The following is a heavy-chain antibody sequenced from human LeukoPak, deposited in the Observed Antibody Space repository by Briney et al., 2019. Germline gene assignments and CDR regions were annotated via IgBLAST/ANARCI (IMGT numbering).Heavy chain of an antibody. Sequence: PGGSLRLSCAASGFTFSSYWMSWVRQAPGKGLEWVANIKQDGSEKYYVDSVKGRFTISRDNAKNSLYLQMNSLRAEDTALYYCASRAVPAASFGYYYYMDVWGKGTTVTVSS. V-gene: IGHV3-7*01. CDR1: GFTFSSYW. CDR2: IKQDGSEK. CDR3: ASRAVPAASFGYYYYMDV. D-gene: IGHD2-2*01. J-gene: IGHJ6*03.